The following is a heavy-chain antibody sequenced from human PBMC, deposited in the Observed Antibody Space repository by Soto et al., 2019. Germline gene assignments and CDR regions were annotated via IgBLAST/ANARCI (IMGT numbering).Heavy chain of an antibody. CDR3: AKDTLAVAGSPDY. J-gene: IGHJ4*02. D-gene: IGHD6-19*01. CDR2: ISYDGSNK. Sequence: GGSLRLSCAASGFTFSSYGMHWVRQAPGKGLEWVAVISYDGSNKYYADSVKGRFTISRDNSKNTLYVQMNSLRAEDTAVYYCAKDTLAVAGSPDYWGQGTLVTVSS. CDR1: GFTFSSYG. V-gene: IGHV3-30*18.